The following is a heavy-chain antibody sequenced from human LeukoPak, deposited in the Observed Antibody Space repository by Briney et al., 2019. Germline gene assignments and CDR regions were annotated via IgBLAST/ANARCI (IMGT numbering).Heavy chain of an antibody. CDR3: ARDGLNSSGLNYYYYYYMDV. V-gene: IGHV3-7*01. CDR1: GFTFSAYW. D-gene: IGHD3-22*01. CDR2: IKQDGSET. J-gene: IGHJ6*03. Sequence: GGSLRLSCVASGFTFSAYWMSWVRQAPGKGLEYMASIKQDGSETYYVDSVKGRFTISRDNAKDSLDLQMNNLRVEDTAVYYCARDGLNSSGLNYYYYYYMDVWGKGTTVTVSS.